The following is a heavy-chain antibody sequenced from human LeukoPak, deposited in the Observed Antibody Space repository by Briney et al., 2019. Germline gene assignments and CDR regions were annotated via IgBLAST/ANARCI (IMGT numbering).Heavy chain of an antibody. V-gene: IGHV3-23*01. J-gene: IGHJ5*02. D-gene: IGHD5-12*01. CDR3: ARAVSLGYDNWFDP. Sequence: PGGSLRLSCAASGFTFSNCAMSWVRQAPGKGLEWVSGVSGSGDSTYYADSVKGRFTISRDNAKNTLYLQINSLRAEDTAVYYCARAVSLGYDNWFDPWGQGTLVTVSS. CDR1: GFTFSNCA. CDR2: VSGSGDST.